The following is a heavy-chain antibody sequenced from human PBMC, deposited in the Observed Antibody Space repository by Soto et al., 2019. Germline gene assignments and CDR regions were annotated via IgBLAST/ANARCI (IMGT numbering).Heavy chain of an antibody. CDR3: MTSVTTHDY. CDR2: IKQDGSQK. J-gene: IGHJ4*02. V-gene: IGHV3-7*01. Sequence: EVQLVESGGGLVQPGGSLRLSCAASGFTLSSYWRNWVRLAPGKGLEWVANIKQDGSQKNYVDSVKGRFTISRDNAKNSLYLQMSSLRAEDTAVYYCMTSVTTHDYWGQGTLVTVSS. D-gene: IGHD4-17*01. CDR1: GFTLSSYW.